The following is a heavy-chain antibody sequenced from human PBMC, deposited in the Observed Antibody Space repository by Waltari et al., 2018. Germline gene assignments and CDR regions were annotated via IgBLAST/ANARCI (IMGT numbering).Heavy chain of an antibody. CDR3: ARGARCGVVAATLYYFDY. V-gene: IGHV4-38-2*01. Sequence: QVQLQESGPGLVKPSETLSLTCAVAGYSIRSGYYWRWIRQPPGRGLEGIGSIYTSGSTYYNPSLKSRVTISVNTSKNQFSLKLSAVTAADTAVYYCARGARCGVVAATLYYFDYWGQGTLVTVSS. CDR1: GYSIRSGYY. D-gene: IGHD2-15*01. CDR2: IYTSGST. J-gene: IGHJ4*02.